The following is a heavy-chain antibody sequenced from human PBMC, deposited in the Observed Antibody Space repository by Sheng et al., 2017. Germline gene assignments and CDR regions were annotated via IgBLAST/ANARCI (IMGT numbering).Heavy chain of an antibody. J-gene: IGHJ4*02. CDR2: IYTGFGT. V-gene: IGHV3-53*01. CDR1: GFSVSTYY. D-gene: IGHD1-26*01. CDR3: ARLGYGGNYFDY. Sequence: EVQLVESGGGLIQPGGSLRLSCAASGFSVSTYYLSWVRQAPGKGLEWVSVIYTGFGTHYADSVKGRFTISRDNSRDTMYLQMNSLRAEDTAVYYCARLGYGGNYFDYWGQGTLVTVSS.